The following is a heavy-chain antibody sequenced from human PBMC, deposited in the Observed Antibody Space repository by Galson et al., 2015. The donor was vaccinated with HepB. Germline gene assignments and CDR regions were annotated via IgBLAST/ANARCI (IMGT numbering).Heavy chain of an antibody. J-gene: IGHJ4*02. CDR3: ATVSFYGDDFFPGIEY. V-gene: IGHV3-66*01. CDR1: GFSVSRNY. Sequence: SLRLSCAASGFSVSRNYMTWVRQAPGKGLECVSVLYTGGNTFYADSVKGRFTISRDKANNTVYLQMSALRAEDTALYYCATVSFYGDDFFPGIEYWGQGTLVTVSS. CDR2: LYTGGNT. D-gene: IGHD2-21*01.